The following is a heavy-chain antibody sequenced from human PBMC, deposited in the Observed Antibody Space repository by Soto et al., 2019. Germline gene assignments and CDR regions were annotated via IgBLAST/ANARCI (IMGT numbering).Heavy chain of an antibody. Sequence: ASVKVSFKASGGTFSSYAISWVRQAPGQGLAGMGGTIPIFGTANYAQKFQGRVTITADESTSTAYMELSSLRSEDTAVYYCAGSPRREFATGLITIFGVVPPYYYYGMDVWGQGTTVTVSS. CDR3: AGSPRREFATGLITIFGVVPPYYYYGMDV. V-gene: IGHV1-69*13. CDR1: GGTFSSYA. D-gene: IGHD3-3*01. CDR2: TIPIFGTA. J-gene: IGHJ6*02.